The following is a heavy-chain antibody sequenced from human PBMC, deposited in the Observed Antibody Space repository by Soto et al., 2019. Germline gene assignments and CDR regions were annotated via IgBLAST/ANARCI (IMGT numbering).Heavy chain of an antibody. Sequence: QVQLVQSGAEVKKPGASVKVSCKASGYTFTSYGISWVRQAPGQGLEWMGWISAYNGNTNYAQKLQGRVTMTTDTSTSTAYMELRSLRSDDTAVYYCAREIPAYYDFWSGYKYYYYYGIDVWGQGTTVTVSS. CDR1: GYTFTSYG. CDR3: AREIPAYYDFWSGYKYYYYYGIDV. V-gene: IGHV1-18*01. J-gene: IGHJ6*02. CDR2: ISAYNGNT. D-gene: IGHD3-3*01.